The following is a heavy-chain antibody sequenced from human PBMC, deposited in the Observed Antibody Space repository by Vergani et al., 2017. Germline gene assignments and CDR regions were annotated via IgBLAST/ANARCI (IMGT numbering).Heavy chain of an antibody. J-gene: IGHJ4*02. D-gene: IGHD5-12*01. V-gene: IGHV3-30*01. Sequence: QVQLVESGGGVVQPGRSLRLSCAASGFTFSSYSMHWVRQAPGKGLEWVEVISYDGSNKYYADSVKGRVTISRDNSKNTLYLQMNSLRAEDTAVYYCARGYSGYDFVAFDYWGQGTLVTVSS. CDR3: ARGYSGYDFVAFDY. CDR1: GFTFSSYS. CDR2: ISYDGSNK.